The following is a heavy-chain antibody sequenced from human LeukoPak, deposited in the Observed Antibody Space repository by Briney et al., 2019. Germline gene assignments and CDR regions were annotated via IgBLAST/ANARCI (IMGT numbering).Heavy chain of an antibody. V-gene: IGHV6-1*01. CDR2: TYYSSKWYT. J-gene: IGHJ4*02. CDR1: GDSVSSNSVT. Sequence: SQTLSLTCAISGDSVSSNSVTWNWIRQFPSRGLEWLGRTYYSSKWYTYYAVSVKSRITINPDTSKNQFSLQLNSVTPEDTAVYYCARGVAVSGLDYWGQGTLVTVSS. CDR3: ARGVAVSGLDY. D-gene: IGHD3-3*01.